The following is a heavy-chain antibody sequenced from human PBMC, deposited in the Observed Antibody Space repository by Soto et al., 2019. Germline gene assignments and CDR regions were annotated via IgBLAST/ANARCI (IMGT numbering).Heavy chain of an antibody. CDR2: IIPVFGTA. CDR3: ARDRWGSYSFDS. V-gene: IGHV1-69*01. J-gene: IGHJ5*01. Sequence: QVQLVQSGAEVKKPGSSVKVSCKASGGVFRNYAINWVRQSPGQGLEWMGGIIPVFGTADYQQKFHGRVTITADESTTTAYLALTSLKTEDTAVYFCARDRWGSYSFDSWGQGTLVTVAS. D-gene: IGHD1-26*01. CDR1: GGVFRNYA.